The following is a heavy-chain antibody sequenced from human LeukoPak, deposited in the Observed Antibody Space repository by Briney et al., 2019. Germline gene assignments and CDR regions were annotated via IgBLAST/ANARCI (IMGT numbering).Heavy chain of an antibody. Sequence: GASVKVSCKASGYTFTSYGISWVRQASGQGLEWMGWISAYNGNTNYAQKLQGRVTMTTDTSTSTAYMELRSLRSDDTAVYYCARDPESSGFYYYYYYGMDVWGQGTTVTVSS. J-gene: IGHJ6*02. CDR2: ISAYNGNT. D-gene: IGHD6-19*01. CDR3: ARDPESSGFYYYYYYGMDV. CDR1: GYTFTSYG. V-gene: IGHV1-18*01.